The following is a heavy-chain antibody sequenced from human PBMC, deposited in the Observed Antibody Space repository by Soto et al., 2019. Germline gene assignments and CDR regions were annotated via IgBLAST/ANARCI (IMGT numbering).Heavy chain of an antibody. CDR1: GGSISSGGYY. CDR3: ARAEDYGEHGYYFDY. CDR2: IYYSGST. D-gene: IGHD4-17*01. V-gene: IGHV4-31*03. Sequence: SETLSLTCTVPGGSISSGGYYWSWIRQHPGKGLEWIGYIYYSGSTHYNPSLKSRVTISVDTSKNQFSLKLSSVTAADTAVYYCARAEDYGEHGYYFDYWGQGTLITVSS. J-gene: IGHJ4*02.